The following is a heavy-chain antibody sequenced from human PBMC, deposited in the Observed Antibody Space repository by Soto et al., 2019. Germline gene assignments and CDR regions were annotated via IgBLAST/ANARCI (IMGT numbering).Heavy chain of an antibody. CDR1: GFTFSSFA. Sequence: EVQLLESGGGLVQLGGSLRLSCAASGFTFSSFAMSWVRQAPGKGLEWVSAIGSRGDSTYYADSVKGRFTISRDNSKNTLYLQMNSLRAEDTAVYYCAKDLIYGYNSGRPFDSWGQGTLVTVSS. V-gene: IGHV3-23*01. J-gene: IGHJ4*02. D-gene: IGHD6-19*01. CDR3: AKDLIYGYNSGRPFDS. CDR2: IGSRGDST.